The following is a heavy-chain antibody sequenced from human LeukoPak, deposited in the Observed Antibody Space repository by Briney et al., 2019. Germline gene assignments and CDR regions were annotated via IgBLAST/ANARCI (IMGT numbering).Heavy chain of an antibody. Sequence: ASVRVSCKASGYTFTCYYMHWVRQAAGQGRGWMGWMKPNSGGTNYAQKSQGRVTMTRDTSISTAYMELSRLRSDDAAVYYCARDAFPVVVPAAMNGDFDYWGQGTLVTVSS. CDR1: GYTFTCYY. CDR3: ARDAFPVVVPAAMNGDFDY. J-gene: IGHJ4*02. D-gene: IGHD2-2*01. V-gene: IGHV1-2*02. CDR2: MKPNSGGT.